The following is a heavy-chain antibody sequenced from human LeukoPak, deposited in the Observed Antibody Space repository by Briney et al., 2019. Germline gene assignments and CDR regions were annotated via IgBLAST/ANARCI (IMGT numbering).Heavy chain of an antibody. D-gene: IGHD3-10*01. CDR3: ATASQWFEFDY. J-gene: IGHJ4*02. CDR1: GGTFSSYA. V-gene: IGHV1-69*06. Sequence: SVKVSCKASGGTFSSYAISWVRQAPGQGLEWMGGIIPIFGTAIYAQKFQGRVTMTEDTSTDTAYMELSSLRSEDTAVYYCATASQWFEFDYWGQGTLVTVSS. CDR2: IIPIFGTA.